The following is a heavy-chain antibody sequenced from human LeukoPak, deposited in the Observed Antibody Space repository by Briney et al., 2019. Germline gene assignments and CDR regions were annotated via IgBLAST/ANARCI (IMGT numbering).Heavy chain of an antibody. J-gene: IGHJ4*02. V-gene: IGHV3-21*01. D-gene: IGHD6-19*01. CDR3: VRELSGSGDVYYFDH. Sequence: GGSLRLFCAASGLTFSSHSFNWIRQAPGKGLEWVSSITSTSSYIWYADSVKGRFTFSRDNAQNSLYLQMNSLRVEDTAVYYCVRELSGSGDVYYFDHWGQGTLVTVSS. CDR1: GLTFSSHS. CDR2: ITSTSSYI.